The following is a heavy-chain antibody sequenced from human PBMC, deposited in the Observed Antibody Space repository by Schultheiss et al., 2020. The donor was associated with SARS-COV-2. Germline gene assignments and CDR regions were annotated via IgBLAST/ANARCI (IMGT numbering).Heavy chain of an antibody. J-gene: IGHJ3*02. V-gene: IGHV4-61*08. CDR2: IYYSGST. CDR3: VEMATMSAFDI. Sequence: SQTLSLTCTVSGGSISSGGYYWSWIRQHPGKGLEWIGYIYYSGSTNYNPSLKSRVTISVDTSKNQFSLKLSSVTAADTAVYYCVEMATMSAFDIWGQGTTVTVSS. CDR1: GGSISSGGYY. D-gene: IGHD5-24*01.